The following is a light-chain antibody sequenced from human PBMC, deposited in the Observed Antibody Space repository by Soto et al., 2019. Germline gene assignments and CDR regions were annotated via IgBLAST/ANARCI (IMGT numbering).Light chain of an antibody. CDR2: GAS. CDR3: QQYNNWPLT. Sequence: ERVMTQSPATLSVSPGERATHSCRASQSVSSNLAWFQQKPGQAPRLLIYGASTRATGIPARFTGSGSEREFTLTISSLQSEDFAVYYCQQYNNWPLTFGQGTKLEIK. V-gene: IGKV3-15*01. J-gene: IGKJ2*01. CDR1: QSVSSN.